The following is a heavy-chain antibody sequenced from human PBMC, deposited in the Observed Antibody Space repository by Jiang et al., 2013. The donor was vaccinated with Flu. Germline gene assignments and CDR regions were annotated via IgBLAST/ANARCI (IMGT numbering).Heavy chain of an antibody. Sequence: GSGLVKPSETLSLTCTVSGGSISSYYWSWIRQPPGKGLEWIGYIYYSGSTNYNPSLKSRVTISVDTSKNQFSLKLSSVTAADTAVYYCASRRQGGALPFDYWGQGTLVTVSS. CDR2: IYYSGST. CDR1: GGSISSYY. D-gene: IGHD3-10*01. V-gene: IGHV4-59*08. J-gene: IGHJ4*02. CDR3: ASRRQGGALPFDY.